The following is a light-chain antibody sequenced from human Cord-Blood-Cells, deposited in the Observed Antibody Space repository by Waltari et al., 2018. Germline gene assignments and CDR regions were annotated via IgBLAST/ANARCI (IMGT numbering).Light chain of an antibody. CDR2: WAS. CDR1: QSVLYRSNNKTY. V-gene: IGKV4-1*01. CDR3: QQYYSTPFT. Sequence: DIVLTQSPDSLAVSLGERATINCTSSQSVLYRSNNKTYLAWYQQKPGQPPKRLIYWASTRESGVPDRFSGSGSGTDFTLTISSLQAEDVAVYYCQQYYSTPFTFGPGTKVDIK. J-gene: IGKJ3*01.